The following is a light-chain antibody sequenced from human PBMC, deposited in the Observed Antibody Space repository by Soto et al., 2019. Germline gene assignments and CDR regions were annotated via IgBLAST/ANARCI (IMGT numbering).Light chain of an antibody. Sequence: DIQMTQSPFSLSAPGGDRVTITCRAIQSISNYLNWYQQKQGKAPKLLIYAASTLQSGVPSRFSGSGSGTDFTLTISSLQPEDSATYYCQQSYGTPIIFGQGTRLEI. V-gene: IGKV1-39*01. CDR3: QQSYGTPII. J-gene: IGKJ5*01. CDR1: QSISNY. CDR2: AAS.